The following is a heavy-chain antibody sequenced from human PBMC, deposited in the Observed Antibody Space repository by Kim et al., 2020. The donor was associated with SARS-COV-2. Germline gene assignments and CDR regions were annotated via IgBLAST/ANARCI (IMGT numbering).Heavy chain of an antibody. CDR1: GFTFSDYY. D-gene: IGHD3-22*01. J-gene: IGHJ4*02. Sequence: GGSLRLSCAASGFTFSDYYMSWIRQAPGKGLEWVSYISSSSSYTNYADSVKGRFTISRDNAKNSLYLQMNSLRAEDTAVYYCARNGRGIVVGHPDYWGQGTLVTVSS. V-gene: IGHV3-11*03. CDR2: ISSSSSYT. CDR3: ARNGRGIVVGHPDY.